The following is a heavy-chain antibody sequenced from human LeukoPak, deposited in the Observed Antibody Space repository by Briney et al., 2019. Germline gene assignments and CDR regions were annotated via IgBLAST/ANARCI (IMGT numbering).Heavy chain of an antibody. J-gene: IGHJ5*02. Sequence: ASVKVSCKGSGYTFRSYGITWVRQAPGQGLEWIGWISANNGNTNYAQKFQGRVTMTTDTSTTTAYMELRSLRSDDTAVYYCARGRGDYYGSSGNWFDPWGQGALVTVSS. V-gene: IGHV1-18*01. D-gene: IGHD3-22*01. CDR3: ARGRGDYYGSSGNWFDP. CDR1: GYTFRSYG. CDR2: ISANNGNT.